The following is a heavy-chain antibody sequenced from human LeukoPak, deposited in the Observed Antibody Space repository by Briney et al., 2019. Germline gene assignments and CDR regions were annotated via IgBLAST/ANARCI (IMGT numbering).Heavy chain of an antibody. J-gene: IGHJ4*02. CDR1: GGSISSGGYY. V-gene: IGHV4-30-2*01. CDR2: IYHSGSI. Sequence: SQTLSLTCNVSGGSISSGGYYWSWIRQPPGKGLEWIGNIYHSGSIYNNPSLKSRVTISVDTSKNQFSLKLSSVTAADTAVYYCAREQVDGDRLFDYWGQGTLVTVSS. D-gene: IGHD4-17*01. CDR3: AREQVDGDRLFDY.